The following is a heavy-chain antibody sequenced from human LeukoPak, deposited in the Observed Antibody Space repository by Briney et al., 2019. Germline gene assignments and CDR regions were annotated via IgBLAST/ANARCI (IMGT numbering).Heavy chain of an antibody. CDR1: GFTFDDYG. CDR2: INWNGGST. J-gene: IGHJ1*01. CDR3: AKDLRWHFQH. V-gene: IGHV3-20*04. D-gene: IGHD4-23*01. Sequence: PGGSLRLSCAASGFTFDDYGMSWVRQAPGKGLEWVSGINWNGGSTGYADSVKGRFTISRDNSKNTLYLQMNSLRAEDTAVYYCAKDLRWHFQHWGQGTLVTVSS.